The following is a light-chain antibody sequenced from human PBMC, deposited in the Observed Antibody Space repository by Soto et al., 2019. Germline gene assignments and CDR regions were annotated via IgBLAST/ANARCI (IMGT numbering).Light chain of an antibody. Sequence: QSVLTQPASVSGSPGQSITISCTGSISDIGTYNYVSWYQQHSGKAPRLIISDVSDRPSGVPNRFSGPKSGTSASLTISELQPEDEALYSCSSYTPPGIFYVLGTGPKVTVL. V-gene: IGLV2-14*03. J-gene: IGLJ1*01. CDR1: ISDIGTYNY. CDR2: DVS. CDR3: SSYTPPGIFYV.